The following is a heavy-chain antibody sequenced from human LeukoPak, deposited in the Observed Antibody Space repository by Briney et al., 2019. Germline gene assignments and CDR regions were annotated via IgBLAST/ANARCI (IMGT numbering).Heavy chain of an antibody. Sequence: GGSLRLSCAASGFIVSDHYMGWVRQAPGKGLDWVSVMYSSGNIHYADSVEGRFTISRDNSKNTLYLQMNSLRAEDTAVYYCAKIGSGSSIPYFDYWGQGTLVTVSS. V-gene: IGHV3-53*01. CDR2: MYSSGNI. CDR3: AKIGSGSSIPYFDY. J-gene: IGHJ4*02. CDR1: GFIVSDHY. D-gene: IGHD1-26*01.